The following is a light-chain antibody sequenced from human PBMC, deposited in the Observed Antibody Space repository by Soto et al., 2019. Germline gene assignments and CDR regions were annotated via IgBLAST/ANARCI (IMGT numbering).Light chain of an antibody. J-gene: IGLJ1*01. CDR1: SSDVGNYNL. CDR2: EGS. Sequence: QSVLTQPASVSGSPGQSITISCTGTSSDVGNYNLVSWYQQHPGKAPKLMIFEGSKRPSGVSSRFSGSKSGNTASLTISGLQAEDEADYYCCSYAGSSTLYVFGTGTKLTVL. CDR3: CSYAGSSTLYV. V-gene: IGLV2-23*01.